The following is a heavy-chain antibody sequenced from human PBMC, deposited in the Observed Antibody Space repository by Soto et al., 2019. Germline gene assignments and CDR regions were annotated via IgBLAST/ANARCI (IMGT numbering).Heavy chain of an antibody. CDR3: ARGEVDTAMVSY. D-gene: IGHD5-18*01. CDR1: GGSVSSGSYY. CDR2: IYYSGST. Sequence: SETLSLTCTVSGGSVSSGSYYWSWIRQPPGKGLEWIGYIYYSGSTNYNPSLKSRVNISVDTSKNQFSLKLSSVTAADTAVYYCARGEVDTAMVSYWGQGTLVTVSS. V-gene: IGHV4-61*01. J-gene: IGHJ4*02.